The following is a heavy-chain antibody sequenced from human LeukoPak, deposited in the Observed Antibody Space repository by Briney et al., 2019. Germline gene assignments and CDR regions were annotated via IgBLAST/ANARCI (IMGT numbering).Heavy chain of an antibody. Sequence: ASVKVSCKASGYTFTGYYMHWVRQATGQGLEWMGWMNPNSGNTGYAQKFQGRVTMTRNTSISTAYMELSSLRSEDTAVYYCAMGGSGSYYNVDYWGQGTLVTVSS. CDR2: MNPNSGNT. D-gene: IGHD3-10*01. V-gene: IGHV1-8*02. J-gene: IGHJ4*02. CDR3: AMGGSGSYYNVDY. CDR1: GYTFTGYY.